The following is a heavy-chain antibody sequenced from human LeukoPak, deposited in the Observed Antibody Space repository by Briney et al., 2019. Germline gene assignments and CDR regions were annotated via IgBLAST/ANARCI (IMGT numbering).Heavy chain of an antibody. CDR2: INSDGRST. CDR3: ARDGSNFDPFDY. V-gene: IGHV3-74*01. Sequence: PGGSLRLSCAASGFTFSTSWMHWVRHVPGKGLVWVSRINSDGRSTDYADSVKGRFTISRDNTKNTLYLQMNSLRVEDTAVYYCARDGSNFDPFDYWGQGTLVTVSS. D-gene: IGHD4-11*01. CDR1: GFTFSTSW. J-gene: IGHJ4*02.